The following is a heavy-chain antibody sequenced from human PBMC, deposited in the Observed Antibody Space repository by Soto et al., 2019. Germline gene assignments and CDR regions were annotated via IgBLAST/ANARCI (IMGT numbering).Heavy chain of an antibody. CDR3: ATVNGAFLSFFDN. CDR2: ISYGGYK. D-gene: IGHD2-8*01. J-gene: IGHJ4*02. V-gene: IGHV4-30-4*01. CDR1: GDSITAGDVY. Sequence: QVQLQESGPGLVKPSQTLSLSCTVSGDSITAGDVYWSWIRQSPGKALEWIAHISYGGYKFYNPSLKSRVIMSVDTSRNQVSLKLSSVTAADTAVYYCATVNGAFLSFFDNWGQGTLVAVSS.